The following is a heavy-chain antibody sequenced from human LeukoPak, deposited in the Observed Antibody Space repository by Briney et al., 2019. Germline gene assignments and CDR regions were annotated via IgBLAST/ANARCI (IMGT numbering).Heavy chain of an antibody. J-gene: IGHJ4*02. CDR2: INHSGST. CDR1: GGSFSGYY. D-gene: IGHD3-3*01. CDR3: ASKYYDFWSGYYYFDY. V-gene: IGHV4-34*01. Sequence: KPLETLSLTCAVYGGSFSGYYWSWIRQPPGKGLEWIGEINHSGSTNYNPSLKSRVTISVDTSKNQFSLKLSSVTAADTAVYYCASKYYDFWSGYYYFDYWGQGTLVTVSS.